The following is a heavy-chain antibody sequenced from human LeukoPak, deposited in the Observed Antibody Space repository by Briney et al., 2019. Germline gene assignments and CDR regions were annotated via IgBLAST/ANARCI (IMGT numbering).Heavy chain of an antibody. J-gene: IGHJ3*02. CDR1: GYTFTNYA. D-gene: IGHD2-2*01. CDR3: ARSVLGYCSSTSCRAPGAFDI. CDR2: IIPIFGTA. V-gene: IGHV1-69*05. Sequence: GASVKVSCKASGYTFTNYAMYWVRQAPGQGLEWMGGIIPIFGTANYAQKFHGRVTITTDESTSTAYMELSSLRSEDTAVYYCARSVLGYCSSTSCRAPGAFDIWGQGTMVTVSS.